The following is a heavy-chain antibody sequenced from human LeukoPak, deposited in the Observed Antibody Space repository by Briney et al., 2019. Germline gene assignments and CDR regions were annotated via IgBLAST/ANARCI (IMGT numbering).Heavy chain of an antibody. CDR3: AKVGVGRSIRSYGDFLPADY. Sequence: GGSLRPSCAASGFTFSSYAMSWVRQAPGKGLEWVSAISGSGGSTYYAGSVKGRFTISRDNSKNTLYLQMDSLRAEDTAVYYCAKVGVGRSIRSYGDFLPADYWGQGTLVTVSS. V-gene: IGHV3-23*01. CDR2: ISGSGGST. J-gene: IGHJ4*02. D-gene: IGHD4-17*01. CDR1: GFTFSSYA.